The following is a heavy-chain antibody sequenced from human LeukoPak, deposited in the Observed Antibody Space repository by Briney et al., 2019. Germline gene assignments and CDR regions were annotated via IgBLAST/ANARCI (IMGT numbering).Heavy chain of an antibody. D-gene: IGHD4-17*01. CDR1: GYTFTSYY. CDR3: ATLYGDSN. CDR2: INPSGGST. J-gene: IGHJ4*02. Sequence: ASVKLSRNASGYTFTSYYMHWVRQPPAQGLEWVGIINPSGGSTSYAQRFQGRVTMTRDTSTSTVYMELSDLRSEDSAVYYCATLYGDSNWGQGTLVTVSS. V-gene: IGHV1-46*01.